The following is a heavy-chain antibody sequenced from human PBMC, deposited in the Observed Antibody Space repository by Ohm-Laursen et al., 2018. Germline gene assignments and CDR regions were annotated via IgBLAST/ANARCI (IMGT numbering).Heavy chain of an antibody. V-gene: IGHV3-73*01. D-gene: IGHD3-16*02. J-gene: IGHJ6*02. Sequence: SLRLSCTASGFTFSGSAMHWVRQASGKGLEWVGRIRSKANSYATAYAASVKGRFTISRDDSKNTAHLQMNSLKTEDTAVYYCTRVIYYYYYGMDVWGQGTTVTVSS. CDR2: IRSKANSYAT. CDR3: TRVIYYYYYGMDV. CDR1: GFTFSGSA.